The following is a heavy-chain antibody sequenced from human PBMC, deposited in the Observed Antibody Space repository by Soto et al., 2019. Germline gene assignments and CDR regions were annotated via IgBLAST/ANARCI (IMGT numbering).Heavy chain of an antibody. CDR2: ISGSGSST. J-gene: IGHJ4*02. V-gene: IGHV3-23*01. CDR1: GFTFSSYA. Sequence: EVQLLESGGGLVQPGGSLRLSCAASGFTFSSYAMSWVRQAPGKGLEWVSAISGSGSSTYYADSVEGRFTISRDNSKNTLYLQMNSLRAEDTAVYYCAKGKAALGPGYYFDYWGQGTLVTVSS. D-gene: IGHD6-13*01. CDR3: AKGKAALGPGYYFDY.